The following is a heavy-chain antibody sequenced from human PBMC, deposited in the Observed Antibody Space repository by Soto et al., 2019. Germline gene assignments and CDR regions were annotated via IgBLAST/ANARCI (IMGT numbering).Heavy chain of an antibody. CDR2: IIPIFGTA. D-gene: IGHD2-2*01. CDR3: AWTMQPDYYYYYGMDV. V-gene: IGHV1-69*12. Sequence: QVQLVQSGAEVKKPGSSVKVSCKASGGTFSSYAISWVRQAPGQGLEWMGGIIPIFGTANYAQKFQGRVTITADESTITAYMELSSLRSEDTAVYYCAWTMQPDYYYYYGMDVWGQGTTVTVSS. CDR1: GGTFSSYA. J-gene: IGHJ6*02.